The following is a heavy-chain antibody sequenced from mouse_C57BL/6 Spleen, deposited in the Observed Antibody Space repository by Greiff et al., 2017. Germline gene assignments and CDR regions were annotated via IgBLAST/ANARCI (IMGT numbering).Heavy chain of an antibody. CDR2: ISYDGSN. J-gene: IGHJ3*01. CDR3: AREDYYGRSTWFAD. Sequence: ESGPGLVKPSQSLSLTCSVTGYSITSGYYWNCLRQFPGNKLEWMGYISYDGSNYYNPSLKNRISITRDTSKNQFFLKLNSVTTEDTATYYCAREDYYGRSTWFADWGKGTLVTVSA. CDR1: GYSITSGYY. V-gene: IGHV3-6*01. D-gene: IGHD1-1*01.